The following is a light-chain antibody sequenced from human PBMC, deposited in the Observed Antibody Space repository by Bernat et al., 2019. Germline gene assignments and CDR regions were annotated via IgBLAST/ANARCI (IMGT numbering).Light chain of an antibody. CDR2: DFN. Sequence: QSALTQPASVSGSPGQSITISCTGTSSDVGGYEYFSWYQQHPGKVPKLMIYDFNNRPSGVSNRFSGSKFGNTASLTISGLQAEDEADYYCSSYTTSTTLVFGGGTKLTVL. V-gene: IGLV2-14*01. J-gene: IGLJ2*01. CDR1: SSDVGGYEY. CDR3: SSYTTSTTLV.